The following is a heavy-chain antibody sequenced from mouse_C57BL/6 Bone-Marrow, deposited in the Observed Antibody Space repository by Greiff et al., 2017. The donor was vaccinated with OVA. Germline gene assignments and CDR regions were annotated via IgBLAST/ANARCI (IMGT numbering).Heavy chain of an antibody. V-gene: IGHV14-4*01. D-gene: IGHD1-1*01. CDR1: GFNIKDDY. Sequence: VQLQQSGAELVRPGASVKLSCTASGFNIKDDYMHWVKQRPEQGLEWIGWIDPENGDTEYASKFQGKATITADTSSTTAYLQLSSLTSEDTAVYYCTTARPYYGSSYDDAMDYWGQGTSVTVSS. CDR3: TTARPYYGSSYDDAMDY. CDR2: IDPENGDT. J-gene: IGHJ4*01.